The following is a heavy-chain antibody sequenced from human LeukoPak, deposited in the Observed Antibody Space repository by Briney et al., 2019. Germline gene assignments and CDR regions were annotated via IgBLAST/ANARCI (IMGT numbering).Heavy chain of an antibody. CDR2: IYYSGST. Sequence: PSETLSLTCTVSGGSISSYYWSWIRQPPGKGLEWIGYIYYSGSTYYNPSLKSRVTISVDTSKNQFSLKLSSVTAADTAVYYCARDRYYDSSGPTGGDAFDIWGQGTMVTVSS. D-gene: IGHD3-22*01. CDR3: ARDRYYDSSGPTGGDAFDI. V-gene: IGHV4-59*12. J-gene: IGHJ3*02. CDR1: GGSISSYY.